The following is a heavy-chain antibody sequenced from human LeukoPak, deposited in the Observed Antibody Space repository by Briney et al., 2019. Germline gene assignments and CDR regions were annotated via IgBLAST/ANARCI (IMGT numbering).Heavy chain of an antibody. V-gene: IGHV3-30*04. Sequence: GGSLRLSCAASGFTLSSYAMHWVRQAPGKGLEWVAVISYDGSNKYYADSVKGRFTISRDNSKDTLYLQMNSLRAEDTAVYYCASASGSYYNTLLSLLDYWGQGTLVTVSS. CDR3: ASASGSYYNTLLSLLDY. D-gene: IGHD3-10*01. CDR1: GFTLSSYA. J-gene: IGHJ4*02. CDR2: ISYDGSNK.